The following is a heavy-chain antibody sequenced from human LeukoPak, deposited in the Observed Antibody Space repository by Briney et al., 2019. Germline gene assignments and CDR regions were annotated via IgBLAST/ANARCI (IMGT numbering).Heavy chain of an antibody. CDR3: ARVRDYDSSGTDWYFDL. D-gene: IGHD3-22*01. V-gene: IGHV4-4*07. CDR1: GGSISSYY. CDR2: IYTSGST. Sequence: PSETLSLTCTVSGGSISSYYWSWIRQPAGKGLEWIGRIYTSGSTNYNPSLKSRVTISVDTSKNQFSLKLSSVTAADTAVYYCARVRDYDSSGTDWYFDLWGRGTLVTVSS. J-gene: IGHJ2*01.